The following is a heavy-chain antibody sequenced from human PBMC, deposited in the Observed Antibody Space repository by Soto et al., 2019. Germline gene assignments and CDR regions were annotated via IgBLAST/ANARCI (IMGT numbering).Heavy chain of an antibody. D-gene: IGHD6-13*01. CDR3: ARLPHSSSWYSYYYGMDV. J-gene: IGHJ6*02. CDR1: GYSFTTYW. CDR2: IDPSDSYT. V-gene: IGHV5-10-1*01. Sequence: GESLKISCKGSGYSFTTYWISWVRQMPGKGLEWMGRIDPSDSYTNYSPSFQGHVTISADKSISTAYLQWSSLKASDTAMYYCARLPHSSSWYSYYYGMDVWGQGTTVTVSS.